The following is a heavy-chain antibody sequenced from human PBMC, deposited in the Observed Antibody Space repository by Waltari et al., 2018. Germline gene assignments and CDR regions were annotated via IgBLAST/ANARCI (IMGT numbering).Heavy chain of an antibody. D-gene: IGHD2-15*01. Sequence: VQLQESGPGLVRPSETLSLTCTVSGDPVSGYYWSWIRQPAGQGLEWIGSIYTSVYTSGSTNYNPPLTSRVTISLDTSKSQLSLRLSSVTVADTAVYFCAREREGAAFFDFWGQGILVTVSS. CDR2: IYTSVYTSGST. J-gene: IGHJ4*02. CDR3: AREREGAAFFDF. V-gene: IGHV4-4*07. CDR1: GDPVSGYY.